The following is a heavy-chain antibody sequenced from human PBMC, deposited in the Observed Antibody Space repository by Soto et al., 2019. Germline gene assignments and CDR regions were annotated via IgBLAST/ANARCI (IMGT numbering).Heavy chain of an antibody. CDR1: GDTFTFYS. D-gene: IGHD3-10*01. Sequence: QVQLVQSGAEVKKPGSSVRVSCKASGDTFTFYSINWVRQAPGLGLEWMGRIHPLLSMSNYAQRFQRRVTMTAYKSTSTAYLELSSLRSEDTAMYYCASSYGSGYRAFDDWGQGALVTVSS. V-gene: IGHV1-69*02. CDR3: ASSYGSGYRAFDD. J-gene: IGHJ4*02. CDR2: IHPLLSMS.